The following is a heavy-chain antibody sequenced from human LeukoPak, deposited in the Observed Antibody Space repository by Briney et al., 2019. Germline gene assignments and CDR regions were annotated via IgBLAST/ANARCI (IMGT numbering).Heavy chain of an antibody. Sequence: GESLKISCKASGYRFTNYWIGWVRQMPGKGLEWMGIIYPGDPDTRYSPSFQGQVTISADKSISTAYLQWSSLKASDTAMYYCARRLIDRTSWSFDYWGQGTLVTVSS. CDR2: IYPGDPDT. D-gene: IGHD6-13*01. CDR1: GYRFTNYW. J-gene: IGHJ4*02. V-gene: IGHV5-51*01. CDR3: ARRLIDRTSWSFDY.